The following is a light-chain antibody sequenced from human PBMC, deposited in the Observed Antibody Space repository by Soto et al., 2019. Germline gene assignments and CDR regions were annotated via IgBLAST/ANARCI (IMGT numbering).Light chain of an antibody. CDR1: QGIANY. CDR2: DTS. V-gene: IGKV1-27*01. J-gene: IGKJ1*01. Sequence: DIRMTQSPSSLSASVGDRVTIACRASQGIANYVAWYQQSPGKVPKVLIYDTSTLQSGVPSRFSGSGSGTDFTLTISSLQPEDVATYYCQKYNSAPRAFGQGTKVEI. CDR3: QKYNSAPRA.